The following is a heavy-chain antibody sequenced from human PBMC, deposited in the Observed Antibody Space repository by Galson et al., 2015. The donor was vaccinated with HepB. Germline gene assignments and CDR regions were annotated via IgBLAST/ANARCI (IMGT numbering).Heavy chain of an antibody. CDR3: AKGGRWELRVSVSGVDY. J-gene: IGHJ4*02. V-gene: IGHV3-30*18. CDR1: GFTFSSYG. D-gene: IGHD1-26*01. CDR2: ISYDGSNK. Sequence: SLRLSCAASGFTFSSYGMHWVRQAPGKGLEWVAVISYDGSNKYYADSVKGRFTISRDNSKNTVYLQMNSLRAEDTAVYYCAKGGRWELRVSVSGVDYWGRGTLVTVSS.